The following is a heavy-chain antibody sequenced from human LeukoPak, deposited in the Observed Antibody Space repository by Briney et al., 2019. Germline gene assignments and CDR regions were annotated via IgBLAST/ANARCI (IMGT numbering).Heavy chain of an antibody. CDR3: ARDRTVTTNGAFDI. D-gene: IGHD4-17*01. CDR1: GGTFSSYA. V-gene: IGHV1-69*13. CDR2: IIPIFGTA. Sequence: SVKVSFKASGGTFSSYAISWVRQAPGQGLEWMGGIIPIFGTANYAQKFQGRVTITADESTSTAYMELSSLRSEDTAVYYCARDRTVTTNGAFDIWGQGTMVTVSS. J-gene: IGHJ3*02.